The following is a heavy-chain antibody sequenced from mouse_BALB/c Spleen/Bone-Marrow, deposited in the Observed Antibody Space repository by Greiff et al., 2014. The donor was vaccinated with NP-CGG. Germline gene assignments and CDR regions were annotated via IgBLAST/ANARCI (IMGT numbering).Heavy chain of an antibody. Sequence: QVQLQQSGAELMKPGASVKISCKATGYTFSSYWIEWVKQRPGHGLEWIGEILPGSGSTNYNEKFKGKATFTADTSSNTAYMRLSSLTSEDSAVYYCARYHRYDYWGQGTTLTVSS. CDR1: GYTFSSYW. D-gene: IGHD2-14*01. CDR3: ARYHRYDY. CDR2: ILPGSGST. V-gene: IGHV1-9*01. J-gene: IGHJ2*01.